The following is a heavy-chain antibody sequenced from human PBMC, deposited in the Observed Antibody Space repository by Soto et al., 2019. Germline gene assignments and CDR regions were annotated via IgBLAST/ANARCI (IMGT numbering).Heavy chain of an antibody. CDR1: GASISSGSW. J-gene: IGHJ4*02. CDR2: IFHDGST. D-gene: IGHD1-1*01. CDR3: ARDEYNDSSD. Sequence: QVHLQESGSGLVKPSGTLSLTCAVSGASISSGSWWSWVRQPPGKGLEWIGEIFHDGSTNYNPSLKSRVTMSVDKSKNYFSLELTSVTAADTALYYCARDEYNDSSDWGQGTLVTVSS. V-gene: IGHV4-4*02.